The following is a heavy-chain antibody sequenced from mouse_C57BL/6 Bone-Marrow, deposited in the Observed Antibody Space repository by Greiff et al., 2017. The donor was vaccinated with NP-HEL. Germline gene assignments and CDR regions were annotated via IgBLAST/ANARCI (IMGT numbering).Heavy chain of an antibody. V-gene: IGHV1-5*01. CDR2: IYPGNSDT. J-gene: IGHJ2*01. CDR1: GYTFTSYW. CDR3: ARSPPGTGYYFDD. Sequence: EVMLVESGTVLARPGASVKMSCKTSGYTFTSYWMHWVKQRPGQGLEWIGAIYPGNSDTRYNQKFKGKAKLTAVTSASTAYMKLSSLTYEDSAVYYCARSPPGTGYYFDDWGQGTTLTVSS. D-gene: IGHD4-1*01.